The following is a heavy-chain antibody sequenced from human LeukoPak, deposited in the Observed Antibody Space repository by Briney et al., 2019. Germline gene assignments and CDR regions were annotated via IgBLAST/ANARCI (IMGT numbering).Heavy chain of an antibody. CDR1: GYTFTGYY. D-gene: IGHD1-26*01. Sequence: ASVKVSCKASGYTFTGYYMHWVRQAPGQGLEWMGWINPNSGGTNYAQKFQGRVTMTRDTSISTAYMELSRLRSDDTAVYYCARDLEDSGSYRSGKIGYWGQGTLVTVSS. CDR2: INPNSGGT. J-gene: IGHJ4*02. CDR3: ARDLEDSGSYRSGKIGY. V-gene: IGHV1-2*02.